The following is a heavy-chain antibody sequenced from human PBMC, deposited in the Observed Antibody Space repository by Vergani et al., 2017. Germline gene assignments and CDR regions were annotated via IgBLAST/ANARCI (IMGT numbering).Heavy chain of an antibody. V-gene: IGHV4-59*08. J-gene: IGHJ3*02. CDR2: IYYGGST. CDR1: GGSISSYY. D-gene: IGHD4-17*01. Sequence: QVQLQESGPGLVKPSETLSLTCTVSGGSISSYYWSWIRQPPGKGLEWIGYIYYGGSTNYNPSLKSRVTISVDTSKNQFSLKLSSVTAADTAVYYCARHLTGYGDLDAFDIWGQGTMVTVSS. CDR3: ARHLTGYGDLDAFDI.